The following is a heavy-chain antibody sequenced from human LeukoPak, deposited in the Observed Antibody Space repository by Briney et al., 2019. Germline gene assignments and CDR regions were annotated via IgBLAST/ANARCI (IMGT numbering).Heavy chain of an antibody. D-gene: IGHD6-6*01. CDR1: GFISTTSA. Sequence: GGSLRLSCEASGFISTTSAFSWVRQAPGKGLEWVSFISSGGGSTYHSDSVRGRFTISRDNSNNTVSLYMHSLRAEDTAIYYCAKERRSSMDVWGNGTTVTVSS. CDR3: AKERRSSMDV. V-gene: IGHV3-23*01. CDR2: ISSGGGST. J-gene: IGHJ6*03.